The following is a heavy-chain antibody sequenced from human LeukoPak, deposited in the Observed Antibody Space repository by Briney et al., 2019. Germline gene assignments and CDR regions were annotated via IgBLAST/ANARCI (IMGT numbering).Heavy chain of an antibody. V-gene: IGHV1-2*02. CDR2: INPNSDGT. J-gene: IGHJ4*02. CDR3: ARVPDTAMVKFDY. Sequence: ASVKVSCKASGYTFTGYYMHWVRQAPGQGLEWMGWINPNSDGTNYAQKFQGRVTMTRDTSISRAYMELSRLGSDDTAVYYCARVPDTAMVKFDYWGQGTLVTVSS. CDR1: GYTFTGYY. D-gene: IGHD5-18*01.